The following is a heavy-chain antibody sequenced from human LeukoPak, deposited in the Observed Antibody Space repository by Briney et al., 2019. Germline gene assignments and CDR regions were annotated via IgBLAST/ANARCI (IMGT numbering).Heavy chain of an antibody. V-gene: IGHV3-7*03. Sequence: AGGSLRLSCAASGFTFTNYWMSWVRQAPGKGLELVANIKQDRSEKYYVDSVKGRFTISRDNSKNTLYLQMNSLRAEDTAVYYCVKSPYTQSRYGSGLYYFDYWGQGTLVTVSS. J-gene: IGHJ4*02. CDR3: VKSPYTQSRYGSGLYYFDY. D-gene: IGHD3-10*01. CDR1: GFTFTNYW. CDR2: IKQDRSEK.